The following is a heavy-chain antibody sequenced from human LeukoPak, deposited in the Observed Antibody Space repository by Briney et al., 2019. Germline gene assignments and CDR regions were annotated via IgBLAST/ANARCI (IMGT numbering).Heavy chain of an antibody. Sequence: GGSLRLSCAASGFTVSNENINWVRLAPGKGLEWVSIIHIGGGTNYADFVKGRFTISRDNSRNTVYLQMNSLRVEDTAVYYCVKEEGYRYYDFWTAFDHWGQGTRVTVSS. V-gene: IGHV3-66*01. CDR1: GFTVSNEN. CDR3: VKEEGYRYYDFWTAFDH. J-gene: IGHJ4*02. D-gene: IGHD3/OR15-3a*01. CDR2: IHIGGGT.